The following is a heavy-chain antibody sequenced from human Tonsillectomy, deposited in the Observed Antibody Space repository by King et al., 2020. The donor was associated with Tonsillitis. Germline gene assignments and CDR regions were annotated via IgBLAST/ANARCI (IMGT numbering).Heavy chain of an antibody. CDR2: INPNSGDK. CDR1: GYTFTGHY. J-gene: IGHJ5*02. CDR3: ARSLYYYDTSGTYP. Sequence: QLVQSGAEVKKPGASVKVSCKASGYTFTGHYMQWVRQAPGQGLEWMGWINPNSGDKKYAQRFQDRVTLTTDTSITTAYMELSRLRSDDTAFYYCARSLYYYDTSGTYPWGQGTLVTVSS. D-gene: IGHD3-22*01. V-gene: IGHV1-2*02.